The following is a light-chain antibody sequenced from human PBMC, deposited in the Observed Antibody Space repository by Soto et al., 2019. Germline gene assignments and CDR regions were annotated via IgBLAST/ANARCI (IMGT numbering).Light chain of an antibody. V-gene: IGLV2-8*01. CDR3: SSYAGSNNYVV. CDR2: EVS. Sequence: QSALTQPPSASGSPGQSVTISCTGTSSDVGGYNYVSWYQQHPGKTPKLMIYEVSKRPSGVPDRFSGSKSGNTASLTVSGLQAEDEGDYHCSSYAGSNNYVVFGGGTKVTVL. J-gene: IGLJ2*01. CDR1: SSDVGGYNY.